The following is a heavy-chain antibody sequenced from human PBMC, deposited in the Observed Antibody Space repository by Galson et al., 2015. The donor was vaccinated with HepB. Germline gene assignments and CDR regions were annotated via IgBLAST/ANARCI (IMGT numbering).Heavy chain of an antibody. J-gene: IGHJ3*02. Sequence: SLRLSCAASGFTVSSNYMSWVRQAPGKGLEWVSVIYSGGSTYYADSVKGRFTISRHNSKNTLYLQMNSLRAEDTAVYYCARDRSGSYLDAFDIWGQGTMVTVSS. V-gene: IGHV3-53*04. CDR1: GFTVSSNY. D-gene: IGHD1-26*01. CDR3: ARDRSGSYLDAFDI. CDR2: IYSGGST.